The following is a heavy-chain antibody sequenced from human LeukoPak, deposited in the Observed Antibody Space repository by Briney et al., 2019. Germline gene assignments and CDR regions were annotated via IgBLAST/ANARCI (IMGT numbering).Heavy chain of an antibody. D-gene: IGHD2-2*01. CDR1: GFTFSGYA. CDR3: ARVLPRSSTSCYDY. Sequence: GGSLRLSCAASGFTFSGYAMNWVRQAPGKGLEWVSSISSSSSYIYYADSVKGRFTISRDNAKNSLYLQMNSLRAEDTAVYYCARVLPRSSTSCYDYWGQGTLVTVSS. J-gene: IGHJ4*02. CDR2: ISSSSSYI. V-gene: IGHV3-21*01.